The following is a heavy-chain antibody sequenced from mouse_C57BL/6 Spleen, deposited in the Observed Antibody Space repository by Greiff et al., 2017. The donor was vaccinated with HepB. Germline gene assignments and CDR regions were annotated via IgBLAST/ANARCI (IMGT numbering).Heavy chain of an antibody. Sequence: DVQLQQSGAELVRPGASVKLSCTASGFNIKDDYMHWVKQRPEQGLEWIGRIDPENGDTKYDAKFKGKATITADTSSNTAYLQLSSLTSEDTAVYYCTTLIKRTPWFAYWGQGTLVTVSA. J-gene: IGHJ3*01. CDR1: GFNIKDDY. CDR2: IDPENGDT. D-gene: IGHD1-3*01. CDR3: TTLIKRTPWFAY. V-gene: IGHV14-4*01.